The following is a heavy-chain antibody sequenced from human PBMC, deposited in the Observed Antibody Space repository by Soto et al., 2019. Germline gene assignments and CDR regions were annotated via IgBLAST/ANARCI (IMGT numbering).Heavy chain of an antibody. Sequence: GGSLRLSCAASGFTFSSYSMNWIRQAPGKGLEWVSSISSSSSYIYYADSVKGRFTISRDNAKNSLYLQMNSLRAEDTAVYYCARLTGGTHSYYYSGMDVWGQGTTVTVS. V-gene: IGHV3-21*01. CDR2: ISSSSSYI. J-gene: IGHJ6*02. CDR3: ARLTGGTHSYYYSGMDV. CDR1: GFTFSSYS. D-gene: IGHD2-15*01.